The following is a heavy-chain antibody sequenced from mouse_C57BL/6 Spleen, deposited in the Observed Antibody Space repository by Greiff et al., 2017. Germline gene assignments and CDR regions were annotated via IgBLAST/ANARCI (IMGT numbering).Heavy chain of an antibody. V-gene: IGHV7-3*01. CDR3: ARGHYDFAY. J-gene: IGHJ3*01. D-gene: IGHD2-4*01. CDR2: IRNKANGYTT. Sequence: EVHLVESGGGLVQPGGSLSLSCAASGFTFTDYYMSWVRQPPGKALEWLGFIRNKANGYTTEYSASVKGRFTISRDNSQSILYLQMNALRAEDSATYYCARGHYDFAYWGQGTLVTVSA. CDR1: GFTFTDYY.